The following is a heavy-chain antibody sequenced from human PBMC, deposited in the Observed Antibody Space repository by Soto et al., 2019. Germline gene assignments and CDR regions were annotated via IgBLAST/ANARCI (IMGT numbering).Heavy chain of an antibody. D-gene: IGHD3-10*01. CDR2: INAGNGNT. Sequence: QVQLVQSGAEVKKPGASVKVSCKASGYTFTSYAMHWVRQAPGQRLEWMGWINAGNGNTKYSQKFQGRVTITRDTSAITDYMERSSLRSEDTAVYYCARSLWFGEFLHLNYWGQGTLVTVSS. CDR3: ARSLWFGEFLHLNY. V-gene: IGHV1-3*01. CDR1: GYTFTSYA. J-gene: IGHJ4*02.